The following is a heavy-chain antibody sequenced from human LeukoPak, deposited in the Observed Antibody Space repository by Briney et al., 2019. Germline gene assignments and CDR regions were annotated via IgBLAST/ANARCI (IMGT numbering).Heavy chain of an antibody. CDR1: GGSISSGSYY. J-gene: IGHJ4*02. CDR2: IYTSGST. CDR3: ARRKGGSGLVDY. V-gene: IGHV4-61*02. Sequence: SETLSLTCTVSGGSISSGSYYWSWIRQPAGKGLEWIGRIYTSGSTNYNPSLKSRVTISVDTSKNQFSLKLSSVTAADTAVYYCARRKGGSGLVDYWGQGTLVTVSS. D-gene: IGHD6-19*01.